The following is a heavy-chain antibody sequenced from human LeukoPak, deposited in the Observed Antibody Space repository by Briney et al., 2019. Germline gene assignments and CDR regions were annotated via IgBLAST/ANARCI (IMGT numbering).Heavy chain of an antibody. CDR3: ARDREIQLGYYYYGMDV. D-gene: IGHD5-18*01. J-gene: IGHJ6*02. V-gene: IGHV3-30-3*01. Sequence: PGGSLRLSCAASGFTFSSYAMHWVRQAPGKGLEWVAVISYDGSNKYYADSVKGRFTISRDNSKNTLYLQMNSLRAEDTAVYYCARDREIQLGYYYYGMDVWGQGTTVTVSS. CDR1: GFTFSSYA. CDR2: ISYDGSNK.